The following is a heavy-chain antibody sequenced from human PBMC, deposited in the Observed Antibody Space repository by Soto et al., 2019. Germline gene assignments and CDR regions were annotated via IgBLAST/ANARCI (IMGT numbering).Heavy chain of an antibody. V-gene: IGHV4-34*01. CDR2: INHRGGT. CDR3: AKDLTRGSIAARPE. Sequence: SETLSLTCAVYGGSFSGHYWSWIRQPPGKGLEWIGGINHRGGTSYNPSRKRRVTISVDTSRNQFSLRLSSVTAADTAVYYCAKDLTRGSIAARPEWAQGTLVPVSS. CDR1: GGSFSGHY. D-gene: IGHD6-6*01. J-gene: IGHJ4*01.